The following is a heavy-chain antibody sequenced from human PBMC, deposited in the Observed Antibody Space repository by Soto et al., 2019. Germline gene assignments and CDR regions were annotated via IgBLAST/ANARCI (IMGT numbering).Heavy chain of an antibody. CDR1: GGSFSGYY. CDR3: ARAKYYYGSGSYYNVYYYYGMDV. D-gene: IGHD3-10*01. Sequence: SETLSLTSAVYGGSFSGYYWSWIRQPPGKGLEWIGEINHSGSTNYNPSLKSRVTISVDTSKNQFSLKLSSGTAADTAVYYCARAKYYYGSGSYYNVYYYYGMDVWGQGTPVTVSS. V-gene: IGHV4-34*01. J-gene: IGHJ6*02. CDR2: INHSGST.